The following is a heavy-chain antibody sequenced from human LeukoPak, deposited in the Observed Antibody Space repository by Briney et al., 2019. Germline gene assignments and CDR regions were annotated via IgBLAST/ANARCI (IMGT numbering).Heavy chain of an antibody. J-gene: IGHJ4*02. Sequence: ASVKVSCKASGYTLTSYAMHWVRQAPGQRLEWMGWINAGNGNTRYSQRFQGRVTITRDTSASTAYMELSSLTSEDTAVYYCARGRWSATTASYYLDFWGQGTLVTVSS. CDR1: GYTLTSYA. CDR2: INAGNGNT. D-gene: IGHD5-24*01. V-gene: IGHV1-3*01. CDR3: ARGRWSATTASYYLDF.